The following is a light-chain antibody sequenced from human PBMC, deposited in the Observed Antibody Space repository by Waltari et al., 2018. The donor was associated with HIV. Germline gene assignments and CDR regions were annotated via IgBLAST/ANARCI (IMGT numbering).Light chain of an antibody. CDR3: MQSLQVLGT. Sequence: ILMTQSPDALSVTPGQSASMFCKSSQSLLHNNGKTYLYWYLKRPGQPPQLLIYEASYRFSGVSERFSGSGSGTNFTLRISRVEAEDVGIYYCMQSLQVLGTFGQGTKLEI. J-gene: IGKJ2*01. CDR1: QSLLHNNGKTY. V-gene: IGKV2D-29*01. CDR2: EAS.